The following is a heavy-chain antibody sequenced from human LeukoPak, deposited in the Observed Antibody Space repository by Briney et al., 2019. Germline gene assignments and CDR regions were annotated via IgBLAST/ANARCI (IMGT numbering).Heavy chain of an antibody. CDR1: GYTFTSYD. J-gene: IGHJ4*02. D-gene: IGHD6-13*01. Sequence: ASVKVSCKASGYTFTSYDINWVRQATGQGLEWMGWMNPNSGNTGYAQKFQGRVTMTRDTSISTAYMELSRLRSDDTAVYYCAREALGGIAAAHRYFDYWGQGTLVTVSS. CDR3: AREALGGIAAAHRYFDY. V-gene: IGHV1-8*01. CDR2: MNPNSGNT.